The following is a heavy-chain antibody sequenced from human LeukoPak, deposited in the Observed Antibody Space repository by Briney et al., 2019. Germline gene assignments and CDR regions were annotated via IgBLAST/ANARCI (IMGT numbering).Heavy chain of an antibody. CDR3: ARHPLKAYVSDWFDP. CDR1: GGSISSSSYY. J-gene: IGHJ5*02. D-gene: IGHD3-10*02. V-gene: IGHV4-39*01. CDR2: IYYSGST. Sequence: PSEAPSLTCTVSGGSISSSSYYWGWIRQPPGKGLEWIGSIYYSGSTYSNPSLKSRVTISVYTSKHQFSLNLSSVTAADTAVYYCARHPLKAYVSDWFDPWGQGTLVTVSS.